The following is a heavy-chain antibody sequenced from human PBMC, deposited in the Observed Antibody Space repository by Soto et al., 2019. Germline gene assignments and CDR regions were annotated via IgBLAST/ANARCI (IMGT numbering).Heavy chain of an antibody. Sequence: GGSLRLSCGGSGFTFSSYNMNWVRQAPGKGLEWLSFIAGSGSPIFYADSVKGRFTISRDNAKNSLYLQMNSLRVEDTAVYFCARGCSGSCWFNYWGQGTLVTVSS. V-gene: IGHV3-48*01. D-gene: IGHD2-15*01. CDR2: IAGSGSPI. J-gene: IGHJ4*02. CDR3: ARGCSGSCWFNY. CDR1: GFTFSSYN.